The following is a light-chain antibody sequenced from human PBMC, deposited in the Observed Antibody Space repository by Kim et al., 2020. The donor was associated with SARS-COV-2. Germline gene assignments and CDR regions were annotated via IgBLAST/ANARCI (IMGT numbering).Light chain of an antibody. Sequence: QSALTQPASVSGSPGQSITISCTGTSSDIGGHNHVSWYQQHPGKAPKLMIYEVIKRPSGISNRFSGSKSGNTASLTISGLQAEDEADYYCSSYTSSSTKVFGGGTKLTVL. CDR2: EVI. J-gene: IGLJ3*02. CDR3: SSYTSSSTKV. V-gene: IGLV2-14*01. CDR1: SSDIGGHNH.